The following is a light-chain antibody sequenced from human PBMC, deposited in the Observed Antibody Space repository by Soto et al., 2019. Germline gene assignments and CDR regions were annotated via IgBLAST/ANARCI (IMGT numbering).Light chain of an antibody. CDR3: QQFGSSPFT. V-gene: IGKV3-15*01. Sequence: EIAMTQSPATLSVSPGERATLSCRASQSVNSNLAWYQQKPGQAPRLLIYGASTRATGIPARFSGSGSGTEFTVTISRLEPEDFAVYYCQQFGSSPFTFGPGTKVDIK. CDR2: GAS. J-gene: IGKJ3*01. CDR1: QSVNSN.